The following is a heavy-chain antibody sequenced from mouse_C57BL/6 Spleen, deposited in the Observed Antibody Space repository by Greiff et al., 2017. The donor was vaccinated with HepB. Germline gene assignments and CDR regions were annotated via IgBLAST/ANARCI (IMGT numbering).Heavy chain of an antibody. D-gene: IGHD1-1*01. CDR2: IWGDGST. CDR3: ARVATYYAMDY. Sequence: VKLVESGPGLVAPSQSLSITCTVSGFSLTSYGVSWVRQPPGKGLEWLGVIWGDGSTNYPSALISRLSISKDNSKSQVFLQLNSLQTDDTATYYCARVATYYAMDYWGQGTSVTVSS. CDR1: GFSLTSYG. V-gene: IGHV2-3*01. J-gene: IGHJ4*01.